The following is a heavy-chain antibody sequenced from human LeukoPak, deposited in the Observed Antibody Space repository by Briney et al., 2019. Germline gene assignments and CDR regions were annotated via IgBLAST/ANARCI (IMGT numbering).Heavy chain of an antibody. V-gene: IGHV3-74*01. D-gene: IGHD3-22*01. CDR1: GFTFSSYW. Sequence: GGSLRLSCAASGFTFSSYWMHWVRQAPGKGRVWVSRIKSDGSTNYADSVKGRFTISRDNAKNTVSLQMNSLRAEDTGAYYCARAPSEIGGYYPEYFRHWGQGTLVTVSS. J-gene: IGHJ1*01. CDR3: ARAPSEIGGYYPEYFRH. CDR2: IKSDGST.